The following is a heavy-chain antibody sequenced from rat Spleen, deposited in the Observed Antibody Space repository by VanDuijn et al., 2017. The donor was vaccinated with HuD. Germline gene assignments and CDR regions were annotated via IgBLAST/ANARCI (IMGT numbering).Heavy chain of an antibody. D-gene: IGHD4-4*01. V-gene: IGHV5-58*01. J-gene: IGHJ2*01. Sequence: EVQLVETGGGLVQPGRSLKLSCVASGFTFSKYWMYWVRQAPGKGLEWVSSISSDGINTYYPDSVKGRFTISRDNAENTVYLQMNSLRSEDTATYYCAVSGFGYRGQGIMVTVSS. CDR2: ISSDGINT. CDR1: GFTFSKYW. CDR3: AVSGFGY.